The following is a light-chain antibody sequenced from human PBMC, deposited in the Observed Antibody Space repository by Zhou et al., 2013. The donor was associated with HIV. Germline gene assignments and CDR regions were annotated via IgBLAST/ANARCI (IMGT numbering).Light chain of an antibody. J-gene: IGKJ1*01. CDR2: AAS. CDR3: QQSYSTPRT. Sequence: DIDMTQSPSSLSASVGDTVTITCRASDSVDKFVNWYQQKPGKAPKRLIYAASKLQSGVPARFSGSGSGTEFTLTISSLQPEDFATYYCQQSYSTPRTFGQGTKVEIK. CDR1: DSVDKF. V-gene: IGKV1-39*01.